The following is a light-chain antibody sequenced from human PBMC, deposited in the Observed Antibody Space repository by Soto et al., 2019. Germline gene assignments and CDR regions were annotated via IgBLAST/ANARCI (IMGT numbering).Light chain of an antibody. V-gene: IGKV3-15*01. CDR3: QHYYNWPPLT. CDR2: GAS. CDR1: QSIRSN. J-gene: IGKJ1*01. Sequence: EIVMTQSPATLSVSPGERATLSCRASQSIRSNLAWYQQKYGQAPRLLIYGASTRATGIPARFSGSGSGTEFTLTISSLQSEDFAVYYCQHYYNWPPLTFGQGTKVEIK.